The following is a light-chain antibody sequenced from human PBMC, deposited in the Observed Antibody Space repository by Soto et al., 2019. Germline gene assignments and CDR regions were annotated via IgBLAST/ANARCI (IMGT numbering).Light chain of an antibody. CDR2: DAS. Sequence: DFQMPKTTYPLSGSVGDRVTITCRASQTISSWLAWYQQKPGKAPKVLIYDASRWESGVPSRFSGSASGTDFTLTISIRELPDFAPYESLTDCDYTRTAGQG. V-gene: IGKV1-5*01. CDR3: LTDCDYTRT. J-gene: IGKJ1*01. CDR1: QTISSW.